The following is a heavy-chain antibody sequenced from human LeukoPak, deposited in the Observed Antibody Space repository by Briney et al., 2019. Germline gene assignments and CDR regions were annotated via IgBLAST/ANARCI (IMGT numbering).Heavy chain of an antibody. CDR1: GFTFSSYW. D-gene: IGHD4-17*01. V-gene: IGHV3-7*01. J-gene: IGHJ4*02. CDR2: IKQDGSEK. CDR3: ARDYDYGDYAFDY. Sequence: GGSLRLSCAASGFTFSSYWMSWVRQAPGKGLEWVANIKQDGSEKYYVDSVKGRFTISRDNAKNSLYLQMNSLRAEDTAVYYCARDYDYGDYAFDYWGQGTLVTVSS.